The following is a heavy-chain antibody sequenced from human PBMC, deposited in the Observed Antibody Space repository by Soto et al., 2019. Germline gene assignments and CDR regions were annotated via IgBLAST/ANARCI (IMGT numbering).Heavy chain of an antibody. V-gene: IGHV4-31*03. CDR2: IYYSGST. CDR3: ARDIQYSRLFYGMDV. CDR1: GGSISSVGYY. Sequence: QVQLQESGPGLVKPSQTLSLTCTVSGGSISSVGYYWRWIRQHPGKGLEWIGYIYYSGSTYYNPSLKRRVTISVDTSKNQFSLKLSSVTAADTAVYYCARDIQYSRLFYGMDVWGQGTTVTVSS. J-gene: IGHJ6*02. D-gene: IGHD6-13*01.